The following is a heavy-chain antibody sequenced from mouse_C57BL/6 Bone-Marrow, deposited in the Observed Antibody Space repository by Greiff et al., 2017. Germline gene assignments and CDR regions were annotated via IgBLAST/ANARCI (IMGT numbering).Heavy chain of an antibody. J-gene: IGHJ4*01. CDR3: ARSTDYGPPMDY. CDR1: GYTFTSYG. D-gene: IGHD1-1*01. CDR2: IYPRSGNT. Sequence: VQLQQSGAELARPGASLKLSCKASGYTFTSYGISWVKQRPGQGLEWIGEIYPRSGNTYYNEKFKGKATLTADKSSSTAYMELRSLTSEDSAVYFSARSTDYGPPMDYWGQGTSGAVSS. V-gene: IGHV1-81*01.